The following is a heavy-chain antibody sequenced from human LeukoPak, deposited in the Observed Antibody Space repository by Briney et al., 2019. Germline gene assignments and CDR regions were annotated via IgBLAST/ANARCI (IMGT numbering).Heavy chain of an antibody. CDR1: GGSISSYY. D-gene: IGHD1-14*01. V-gene: IGHV4-59*01. J-gene: IGHJ4*02. Sequence: PSETLSLTCTGSGGSISSYYWSWIRQPPGKGLEWIGYIYYSGSTNYNPSLKSRVTISVDTSKNQFSLKLSSVTAADTAVYYCARQRAPVTTFDYWGQGTLVTVSS. CDR3: ARQRAPVTTFDY. CDR2: IYYSGST.